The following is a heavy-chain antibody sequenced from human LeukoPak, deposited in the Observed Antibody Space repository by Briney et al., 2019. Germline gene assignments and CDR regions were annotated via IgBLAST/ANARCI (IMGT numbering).Heavy chain of an antibody. V-gene: IGHV3-33*06. J-gene: IGHJ5*02. D-gene: IGHD1-26*01. CDR1: GFTFSSYG. CDR2: IWYDGSNK. CDR3: AKDKGATVNWFDP. Sequence: GGSLRLSCAASGFTFSSYGMHWVRQAPGKGLEWVAVIWYDGSNKYYADSVEGRFTISRDNSKNTLYLQMNSLRAEDTAVYYCAKDKGATVNWFDPCGQGTLVTVSS.